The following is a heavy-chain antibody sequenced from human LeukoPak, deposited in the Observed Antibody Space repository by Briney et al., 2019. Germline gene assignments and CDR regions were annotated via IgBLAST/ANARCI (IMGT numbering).Heavy chain of an antibody. CDR2: TYYRSKWSF. D-gene: IGHD2-2*01. Sequence: SQTLSLTCAISGVGLFTISVASDWIRQSPSRGLEWLGRTYYRSKWSFEYAVSVKSRITINEDTSKNQFSLHLNSVAPEDSAVYYCSRGKYTSFDNWGQGTLVTVSS. CDR1: GVGLFTISVA. V-gene: IGHV6-1*01. CDR3: SRGKYTSFDN. J-gene: IGHJ4*02.